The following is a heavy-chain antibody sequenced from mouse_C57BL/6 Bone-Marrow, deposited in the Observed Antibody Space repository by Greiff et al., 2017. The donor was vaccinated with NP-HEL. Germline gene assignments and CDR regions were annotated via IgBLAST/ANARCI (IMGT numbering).Heavy chain of an antibody. D-gene: IGHD2-1*01. CDR2: IWWNDNK. CDR1: GFSLSTYGIG. V-gene: IGHV8-11*01. Sequence: QVTLKVCGPGILQPSQTLSLTCSFSGFSLSTYGIGVGWIRQPSGKGREWLERIWWNDNKYYNTALKSRLTISKDTSNNQEFLKIASVDTADTATYYCARIGGNYWFAYWGQGTLVTVSA. J-gene: IGHJ3*01. CDR3: ARIGGNYWFAY.